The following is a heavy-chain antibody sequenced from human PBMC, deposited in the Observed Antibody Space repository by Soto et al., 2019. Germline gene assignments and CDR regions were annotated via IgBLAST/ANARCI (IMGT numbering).Heavy chain of an antibody. V-gene: IGHV3-30*18. J-gene: IGHJ4*02. CDR3: AKDRGPLLKRESSEGSLFDY. CDR1: GFTFSSYG. CDR2: ISYDGSNK. Sequence: GGSLRLSCAASGFTFSSYGMHWVRQAPGKGLEWVAVISYDGSNKYYADSVKGRFTISRDNSKNTLYLQMNSLRAEDTAVYYWAKDRGPLLKRESSEGSLFDYWGQGTLVTVSS. D-gene: IGHD3-22*01.